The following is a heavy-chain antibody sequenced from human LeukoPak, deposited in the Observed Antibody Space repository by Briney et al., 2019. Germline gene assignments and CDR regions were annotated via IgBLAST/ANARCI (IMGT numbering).Heavy chain of an antibody. D-gene: IGHD1-26*01. CDR1: GFTFSSYG. Sequence: PGRSLRLSCAASGFTFSSYGMHWVRQAPGKGLEWVAVISYDGSNKYYADSVKGRFTISRDNSKNTLYPQMNSLRAEDTAVYYCAKDVGGSYFDYWGQGTLVTVSS. CDR2: ISYDGSNK. CDR3: AKDVGGSYFDY. J-gene: IGHJ4*02. V-gene: IGHV3-30*18.